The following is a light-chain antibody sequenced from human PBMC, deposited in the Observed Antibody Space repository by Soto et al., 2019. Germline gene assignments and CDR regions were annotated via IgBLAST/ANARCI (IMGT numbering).Light chain of an antibody. CDR3: QSYDSRLRAVV. V-gene: IGLV1-40*01. Sequence: QSVLTQPPSVSGAPGQRIAISCTGGSSNIGADYDVLWYQQLPGTAPKLLIYGNTHRPSGVPDRISGSKSGTSASLAITGLQAEDEADYYCQSYDSRLRAVVFGGGTKVTVL. J-gene: IGLJ2*01. CDR1: SSNIGADYD. CDR2: GNT.